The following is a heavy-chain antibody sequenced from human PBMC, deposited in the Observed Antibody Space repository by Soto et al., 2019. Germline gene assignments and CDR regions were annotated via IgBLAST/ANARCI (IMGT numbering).Heavy chain of an antibody. CDR2: ISYDGSNK. J-gene: IGHJ4*02. CDR3: AGGQYYFDY. CDR1: GFPFSSYG. V-gene: IGHV3-30*03. Sequence: QVQLVESGGGVVQPGRSLRLSCAASGFPFSSYGMHWVRQAPGKGLEWVAHISYDGSNKHNTDSVKGRFTISRDNSKNMLYLQMSSLSAEDKAVYYCAGGQYYFDYCGQGTRVSVSS. D-gene: IGHD2-15*01.